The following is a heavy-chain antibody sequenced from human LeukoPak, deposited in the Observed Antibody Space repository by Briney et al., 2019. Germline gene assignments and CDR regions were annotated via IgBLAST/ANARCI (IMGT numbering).Heavy chain of an antibody. CDR1: GDSIRSSIYY. CDR2: IYYSGST. J-gene: IGHJ4*02. CDR3: ARQGSFDCFDY. D-gene: IGHD3-9*01. Sequence: SETLSLTCGVSGDSIRSSIYYWGWIRQPPGKGLEWIGSIYYSGSTYYNPSLKSRVTISVDTSKNQFSLKLSSVTAADTAVYYCARQGSFDCFDYWGQGTLVTVSS. V-gene: IGHV4-39*01.